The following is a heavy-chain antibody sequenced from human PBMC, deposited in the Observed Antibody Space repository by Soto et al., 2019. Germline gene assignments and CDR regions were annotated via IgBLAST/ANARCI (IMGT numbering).Heavy chain of an antibody. CDR2: INPNSGGT. Sequence: QVQLVQSGAEGKKPGASVKVSCKASGYTFTGYYMHWVRQAPGQGLEWMGWINPNSGGTNYAQKFQGWVTMTRETSIRTAYMELSRLRSDDTAVYYCARDPRDSSGLRFNGMDVWGQGTTVTVSS. CDR1: GYTFTGYY. D-gene: IGHD6-25*01. J-gene: IGHJ6*02. V-gene: IGHV1-2*04. CDR3: ARDPRDSSGLRFNGMDV.